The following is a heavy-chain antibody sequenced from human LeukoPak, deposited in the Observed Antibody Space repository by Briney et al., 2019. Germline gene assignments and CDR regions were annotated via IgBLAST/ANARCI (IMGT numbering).Heavy chain of an antibody. CDR1: GYTFTSYA. V-gene: IGHV1-3*01. D-gene: IGHD1-14*01. Sequence: ASVKVSCKASGYTFTSYAMHWVRQAPGQRLEWMGWINAGNGNTKYSQKFQGRVTITRDTSASTAYMELSSLRSEDTAVYYCVRRAITFRAFDIWGQGTMVTVSS. J-gene: IGHJ3*02. CDR2: INAGNGNT. CDR3: VRRAITFRAFDI.